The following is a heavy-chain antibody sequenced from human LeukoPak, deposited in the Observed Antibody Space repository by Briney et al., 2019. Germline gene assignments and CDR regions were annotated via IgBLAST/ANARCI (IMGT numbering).Heavy chain of an antibody. CDR1: GYTLTELS. CDR3: ATDLPGYYGSGTREDAFDI. J-gene: IGHJ3*02. D-gene: IGHD3-10*01. CDR2: FDPEDGET. Sequence: ASVKVSCKVSGYTLTELSMHWVRQAPGKGLEWMGGFDPEDGETIYAQKFQGRVTMTEDTSTDTAYMELSSLRSEDTAVYYCATDLPGYYGSGTREDAFDIWGQGTMVTVSS. V-gene: IGHV1-24*01.